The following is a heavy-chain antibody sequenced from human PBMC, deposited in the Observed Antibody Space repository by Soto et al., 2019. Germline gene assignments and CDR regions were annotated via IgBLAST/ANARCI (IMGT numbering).Heavy chain of an antibody. CDR2: VNPNSGNT. Sequence: VQLLQSGAEVKKPGASVKVSCKTSGFTFTSYDINWVRQATGQGLEWMGWVNPNSGNTDYAQKFQGRVTMTRNTSITTAYMELSSPRSEDTAVYYCARVPFVNFGDSVPFDYWGQGTLVTVSS. CDR3: ARVPFVNFGDSVPFDY. J-gene: IGHJ4*02. D-gene: IGHD4-17*01. V-gene: IGHV1-8*01. CDR1: GFTFTSYD.